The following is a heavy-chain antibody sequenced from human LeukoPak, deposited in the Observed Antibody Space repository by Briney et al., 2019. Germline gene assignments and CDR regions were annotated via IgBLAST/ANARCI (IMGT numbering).Heavy chain of an antibody. CDR1: GFTFNSYA. V-gene: IGHV3-23*01. Sequence: GGCLRLSCAASGFTFNSYAMSWVRQAPGKGLEWVSAISGSGGSTYYADSVKGRFTISRDNSKNTLYLQMNSLRAEDTAVYYCAKAPVVPAAIRPYYYYMDVWGKGTTVTVSS. J-gene: IGHJ6*03. CDR2: ISGSGGST. CDR3: AKAPVVPAAIRPYYYYMDV. D-gene: IGHD2-2*02.